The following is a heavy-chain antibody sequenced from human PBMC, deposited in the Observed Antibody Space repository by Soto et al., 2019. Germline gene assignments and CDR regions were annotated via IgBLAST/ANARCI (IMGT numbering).Heavy chain of an antibody. J-gene: IGHJ4*02. CDR2: IYDSGST. CDR3: ARHQPPYSSGWYFFDY. Sequence: SETLSLTCTVSGGSISSSNYYWGWIRQPPGKGLEWIGSIYDSGSTYYNTSLKSRVTISVDTSKNQISLRLTSVTAADTAVYYCARHQPPYSSGWYFFDYWGQGALVTVSS. CDR1: GGSISSSNYY. D-gene: IGHD6-19*01. V-gene: IGHV4-39*01.